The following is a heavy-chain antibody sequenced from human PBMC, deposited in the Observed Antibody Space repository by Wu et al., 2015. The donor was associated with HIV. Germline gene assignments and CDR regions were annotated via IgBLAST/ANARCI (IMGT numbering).Heavy chain of an antibody. CDR2: INPNNGDT. CDR1: RYTFTGYY. CDR3: ARGKSDIVVVVAATYDAFNI. V-gene: IGHV1-2*02. J-gene: IGHJ3*02. D-gene: IGHD2-15*01. Sequence: QVQLVQSGAEVKKPGASVKVSCKTSRYTFTGYYMHWVRQAPGQGLEWMGWINPNNGDTDYAQDFQGRVTMTRDTSTSTAYMELTRLTLDDTAVYYCARGKSDIVVVVAATYDAFNIWGQGTMVIVSS.